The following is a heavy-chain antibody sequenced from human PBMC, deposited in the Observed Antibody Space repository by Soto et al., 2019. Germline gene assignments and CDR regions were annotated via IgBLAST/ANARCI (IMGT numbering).Heavy chain of an antibody. J-gene: IGHJ4*02. D-gene: IGHD2-15*01. CDR1: GFTFSSYS. CDR3: ASKDCSGGSCYSPY. V-gene: IGHV3-21*01. Sequence: GGSLRLSCAASGFTFSSYSMNWVRQAPGKGLEWVSSISSSSSYIYYADSVKGRFTISRDNAKNSLYLQMNSLRAEDTAVYYCASKDCSGGSCYSPYWGQGTLVTVSS. CDR2: ISSSSSYI.